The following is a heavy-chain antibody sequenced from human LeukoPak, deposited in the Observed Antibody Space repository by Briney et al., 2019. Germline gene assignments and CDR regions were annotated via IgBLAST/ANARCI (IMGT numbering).Heavy chain of an antibody. CDR3: ARSRAVVAAADY. J-gene: IGHJ4*02. Sequence: ASVKVSCKASGYTFTRYYMHWVRQAPGQGLEWMGWINPNSGGTNYAQKFQGRVTMTRDTSISTAYMELSRLRSDDTAVYYCARSRAVVAAADYWGQGTLVTVSS. CDR2: INPNSGGT. D-gene: IGHD2-15*01. CDR1: GYTFTRYY. V-gene: IGHV1-2*02.